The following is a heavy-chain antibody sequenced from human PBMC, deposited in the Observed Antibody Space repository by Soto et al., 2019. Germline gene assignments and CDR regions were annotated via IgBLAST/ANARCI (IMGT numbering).Heavy chain of an antibody. CDR3: ATDSEQLVRTYYYYYGMDV. D-gene: IGHD6-6*01. CDR2: FDPEDGET. J-gene: IGHJ6*02. V-gene: IGHV1-24*01. CDR1: GYTLTELS. Sequence: EASVKVSCKVSGYTLTELSMHWVRQAPGKGLEWMGGFDPEDGETIYAQKFQGRVTMTEDTSTDTAYMELSSLRSEDTAVYDCATDSEQLVRTYYYYYGMDVWGQGTTVTVSS.